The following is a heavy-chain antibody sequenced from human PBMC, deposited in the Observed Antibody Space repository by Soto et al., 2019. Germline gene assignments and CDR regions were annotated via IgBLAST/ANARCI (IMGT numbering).Heavy chain of an antibody. CDR2: ITYGGNT. J-gene: IGHJ6*02. Sequence: SETLSLTCSVSGGSVSSRSFYWGWIRQSPGKGLEWIGSITYGGNTYYNPSLESRLNMSVDTSKNQFSVRLTSVTAAATSAYYCARQGYNYGYVSVPGVWGRGTTVTVSS. CDR1: GGSVSSRSFY. CDR3: ARQGYNYGYVSVPGV. D-gene: IGHD5-18*01. V-gene: IGHV4-39*01.